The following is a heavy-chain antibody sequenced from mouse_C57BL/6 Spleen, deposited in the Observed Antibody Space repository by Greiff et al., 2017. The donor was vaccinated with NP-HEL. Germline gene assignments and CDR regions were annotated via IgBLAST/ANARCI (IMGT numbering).Heavy chain of an antibody. CDR2: IYPGDGDT. CDR3: ARLEEGILFDY. V-gene: IGHV1-82*01. Sequence: VQLQQSGPELVKPGASVKISCKASGYAFSSSWMNWVKQRPGKGLEWIGRIYPGDGDTNYNGKFKGKATLTADKSSSPAYMQLSSLTSEDSAVYFCARLEEGILFDYWGQGTTLTVSS. CDR1: GYAFSSSW. J-gene: IGHJ2*01.